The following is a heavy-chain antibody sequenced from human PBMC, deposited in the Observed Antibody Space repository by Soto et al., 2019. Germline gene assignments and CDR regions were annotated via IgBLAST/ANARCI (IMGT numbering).Heavy chain of an antibody. CDR2: MNPNSGNT. CDR1: GYTFTSYD. Sequence: ASVKVSCKASGYTFTSYDINWVRQATGQGLEWMGWMNPNSGNTGYAQKFQGRVTMTRNTSISTAYMELSSLRSEDTAVYYCARGIEVVAATHDWFGPWGQGTLVTVSS. V-gene: IGHV1-8*01. J-gene: IGHJ5*02. D-gene: IGHD2-15*01. CDR3: ARGIEVVAATHDWFGP.